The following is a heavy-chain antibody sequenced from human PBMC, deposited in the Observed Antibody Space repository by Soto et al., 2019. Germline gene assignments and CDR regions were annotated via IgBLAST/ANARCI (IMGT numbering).Heavy chain of an antibody. V-gene: IGHV1-69*08. Sequence: QVQLVQSGAEVKKPGSSVKVSCKASGGTFSSYTISWVRQAPEQGLEWMGRIIPILGIANYAQKFQGRVTITADKSTSTAYRELSSLRSEDTAVYYCARDSYSSSWYISCDYWGQGTLVTVSS. CDR1: GGTFSSYT. D-gene: IGHD6-13*01. J-gene: IGHJ4*02. CDR3: ARDSYSSSWYISCDY. CDR2: IIPILGIA.